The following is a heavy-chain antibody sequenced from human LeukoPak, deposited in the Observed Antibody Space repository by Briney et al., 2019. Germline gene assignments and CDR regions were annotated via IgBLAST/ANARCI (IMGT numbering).Heavy chain of an antibody. CDR1: GFIFSKAW. V-gene: IGHV3-15*01. Sequence: GGSLRLSCAASGFIFSKAWMSWVRQAPGKGLEWVGRIKSKTDGGTTDYAAPVKGRFTISRDDSKNTLYLQMNSLKTEDTAVYYCTTDLGGSGSYPYYFDYWGQGTLVTVSS. J-gene: IGHJ4*02. CDR2: IKSKTDGGTT. D-gene: IGHD1-26*01. CDR3: TTDLGGSGSYPYYFDY.